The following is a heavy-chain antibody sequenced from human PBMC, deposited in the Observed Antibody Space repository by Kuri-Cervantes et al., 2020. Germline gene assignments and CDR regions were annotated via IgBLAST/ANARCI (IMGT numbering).Heavy chain of an antibody. J-gene: IGHJ1*01. CDR3: ARGPPGIAAAAVLEYFQH. V-gene: IGHV1-18*01. D-gene: IGHD6-13*01. CDR2: VSGSNASR. CDR1: GYMFTSYG. Sequence: ASVKVSCKPSGYMFTSYGFHWVRQAPGQGLEWMGWVSGSNASRNYARDFQDRVTMTTDRSTSTVYMELRNLRYDDTAVYYCARGPPGIAAAAVLEYFQHWGQGTLVTVSS.